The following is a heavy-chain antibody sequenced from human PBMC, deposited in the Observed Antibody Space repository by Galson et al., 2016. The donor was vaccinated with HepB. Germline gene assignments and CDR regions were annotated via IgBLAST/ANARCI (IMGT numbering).Heavy chain of an antibody. V-gene: IGHV3-23*05. CDR1: GFTFSNFA. CDR2: IGSTGIDT. D-gene: IGHD6-19*01. CDR3: ARYVAGPPFYNLDV. Sequence: SLRLSCAGSGFTFSNFAMAWVRQAPGRGLQWVSVIGSTGIDTHYTDAVRGRFTISRDNSKNTLYLQMNRLRAEDTAVYFCARYVAGPPFYNLDVWGQGTTVTVSS. J-gene: IGHJ6*02.